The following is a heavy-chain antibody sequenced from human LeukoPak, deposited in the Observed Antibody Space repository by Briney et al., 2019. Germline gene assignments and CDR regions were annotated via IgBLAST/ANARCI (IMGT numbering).Heavy chain of an antibody. D-gene: IGHD3-22*01. V-gene: IGHV4-39*01. J-gene: IGHJ4*02. CDR1: GDSITSSSYY. CDR3: ARVNYYDGSGEFDY. CDR2: IYYSGST. Sequence: SETLSLTCIVSGDSITSSSYYWGWIRQPPGKGLEWIGSIYYSGSTYNNPSLESRVTISVDTSKNQFSLKLRSVTAADTAVYYCARVNYYDGSGEFDYWGQGTLVTVSS.